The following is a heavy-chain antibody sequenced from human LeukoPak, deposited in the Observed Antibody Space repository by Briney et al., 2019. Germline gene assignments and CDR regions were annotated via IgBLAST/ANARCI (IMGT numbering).Heavy chain of an antibody. J-gene: IGHJ4*02. V-gene: IGHV3-53*01. Sequence: PGGSLRLSCAASGFTVSANYMSWVRQAPGKGLEWVSVIYSGGSTYYADSVKGRFSISRDNSKNTLSLQMNSLRAEDTAVYYCARGEDYGDYFDYWGQGTLVAVSS. CDR3: ARGEDYGDYFDY. D-gene: IGHD4-17*01. CDR1: GFTVSANY. CDR2: IYSGGST.